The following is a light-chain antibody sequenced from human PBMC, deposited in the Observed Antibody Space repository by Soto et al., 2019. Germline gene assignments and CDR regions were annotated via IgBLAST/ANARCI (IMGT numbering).Light chain of an antibody. CDR3: QQYATSPLT. J-gene: IGKJ4*01. CDR2: GAS. V-gene: IGKV3-20*01. Sequence: ENVLTQSPDTLSLSPGERGTLSCRASQSVAKNYLAWYQQKPGQAPRLLIYGASSRATGIPDRFSGTGSGTDFTLTISRLEPEDLAVYSCQQYATSPLTFGGETKVEIK. CDR1: QSVAKNY.